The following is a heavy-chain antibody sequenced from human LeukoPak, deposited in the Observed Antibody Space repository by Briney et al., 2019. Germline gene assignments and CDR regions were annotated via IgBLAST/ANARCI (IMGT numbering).Heavy chain of an antibody. CDR1: GGSISSYY. J-gene: IGHJ4*02. D-gene: IGHD3-22*01. CDR3: ARSDYDSSGYYYTVDY. Sequence: SETLSPTCTVSGGSISSYYWSWIRQPPGKGLEWIGYIYYSGSTNYNPSLKSRVTISVDTSKNQFSLKLSSVTAADTAVYYCARSDYDSSGYYYTVDYWGQGTLVTVSS. V-gene: IGHV4-59*01. CDR2: IYYSGST.